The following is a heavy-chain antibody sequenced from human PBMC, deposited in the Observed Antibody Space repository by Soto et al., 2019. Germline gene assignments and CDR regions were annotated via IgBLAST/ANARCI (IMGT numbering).Heavy chain of an antibody. CDR1: GFTFSNAW. D-gene: IGHD6-19*01. Sequence: LRLSCAASGFTFSNAWMSWVRQAPGKGLEWVGRIKSKTDGGTTDYAAPVKGRFTISRDDSKNTLYLQMNSLKTEDTAVYYCTTDVLAVAGSQTAFDIWGQGTMVTVSS. CDR2: IKSKTDGGTT. J-gene: IGHJ3*02. V-gene: IGHV3-15*01. CDR3: TTDVLAVAGSQTAFDI.